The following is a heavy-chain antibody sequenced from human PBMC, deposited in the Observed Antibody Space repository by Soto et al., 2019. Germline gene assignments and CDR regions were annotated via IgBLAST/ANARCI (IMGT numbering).Heavy chain of an antibody. CDR2: ISYDGSNK. Sequence: GGSLRLSCAASGFTFSSYAMHWVRQAPGKGLEWVAVISYDGSNKYYADSVKGRFTISRDNSKNTLYLQMNSLRAEDTAVYYCAREAPEVGAIFDPWGQGTLVTVSS. D-gene: IGHD1-26*01. CDR3: AREAPEVGAIFDP. J-gene: IGHJ5*02. CDR1: GFTFSSYA. V-gene: IGHV3-30-3*01.